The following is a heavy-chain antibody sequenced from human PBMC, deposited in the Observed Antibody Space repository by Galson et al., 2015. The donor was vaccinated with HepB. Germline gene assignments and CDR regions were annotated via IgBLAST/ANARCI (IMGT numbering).Heavy chain of an antibody. J-gene: IGHJ3*02. CDR1: GYTFTSYW. CDR3: ARRGYCSGGSCHSHAFDI. V-gene: IGHV5-51*01. Sequence: QSGAEVKKPGESLEISCKGSGYTFTSYWIAWVRQMPGKGLEWMGIIYPGDSDTRYSPSFQGQVTISADKSISTAYLQWSSLKASDTAIYYCARRGYCSGGSCHSHAFDIWGQGTMVTVSS. CDR2: IYPGDSDT. D-gene: IGHD2-15*01.